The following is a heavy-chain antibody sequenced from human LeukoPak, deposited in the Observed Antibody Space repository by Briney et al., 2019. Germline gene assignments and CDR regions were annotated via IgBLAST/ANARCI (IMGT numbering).Heavy chain of an antibody. J-gene: IGHJ3*02. CDR3: AKDADGWTWAFDI. V-gene: IGHV3-7*04. D-gene: IGHD2-15*01. CDR2: IKQDGSEK. CDR1: GFTFSRYW. Sequence: GGSLRLSCAASGFTFSRYWMHWVRQVPGKGLEWVANIKQDGSEKYYVDSVKGRFTISRDNAKNSLYLQINSLRAEDTAVYYCAKDADGWTWAFDIWGQGTMVTVSS.